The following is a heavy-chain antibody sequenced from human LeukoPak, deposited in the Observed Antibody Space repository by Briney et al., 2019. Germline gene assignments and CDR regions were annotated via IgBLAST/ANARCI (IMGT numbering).Heavy chain of an antibody. CDR2: IYYSGST. CDR3: ARGPKYYDILTGYGPYYFDY. V-gene: IGHV4-59*01. CDR1: GGSISSYH. D-gene: IGHD3-9*01. J-gene: IGHJ4*02. Sequence: SETLSLTCTGSGGSISSYHWRWIRQPPGKGLEWIGYIYYSGSTNYNPSLKSRVTISVDTSKNQFSLKLSSVTAADTAVYYCARGPKYYDILTGYGPYYFDYWGQGTLVTVSS.